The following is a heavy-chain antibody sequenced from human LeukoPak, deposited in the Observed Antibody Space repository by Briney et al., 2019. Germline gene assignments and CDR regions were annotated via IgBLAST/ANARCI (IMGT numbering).Heavy chain of an antibody. CDR3: ARSNSWIQPMYYFDY. D-gene: IGHD5-18*01. V-gene: IGHV4-31*03. J-gene: IGHJ4*02. Sequence: SETLSLTCTVSGGSISSGGYYWSWIRQHPWKGLEWIGYIYYSGSTYYNPSLKSRVTISVDTSKNQFSLKLSSVTAADTAVYYCARSNSWIQPMYYFDYWGQGTLVTVSS. CDR2: IYYSGST. CDR1: GGSISSGGYY.